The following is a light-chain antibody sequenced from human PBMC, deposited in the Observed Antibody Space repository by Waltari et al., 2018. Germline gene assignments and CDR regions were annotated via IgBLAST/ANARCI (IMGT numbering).Light chain of an antibody. J-gene: IGLJ2*01. CDR2: EVT. Sequence: QSALTQPASVSGSLGQSITISCTGTDNDIGAYNYVSWYQQHPGSVPKLILSEVTHRPSGVSYRFSGSKSGNTASLTISGLQTEDEAQYHCSSYTRNSNLIFGGGTK. V-gene: IGLV2-14*03. CDR1: DNDIGAYNY. CDR3: SSYTRNSNLI.